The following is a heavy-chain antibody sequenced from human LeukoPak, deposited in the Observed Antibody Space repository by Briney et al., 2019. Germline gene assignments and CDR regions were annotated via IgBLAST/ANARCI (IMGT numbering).Heavy chain of an antibody. V-gene: IGHV3-23*01. J-gene: IGHJ4*02. CDR3: AKDARRTSGWYFFDY. CDR1: GFAFINQA. CDR2: ISDSGDIT. Sequence: GGSLRLSCAASGFAFINQAMGWVRQAPGKGLEWVSVISDSGDITYYADSAKGRFTISRDNSKNTLFLQMNSLRVEDTAVYYCAKDARRTSGWYFFDYWGQGTLVTVSS. D-gene: IGHD6-19*01.